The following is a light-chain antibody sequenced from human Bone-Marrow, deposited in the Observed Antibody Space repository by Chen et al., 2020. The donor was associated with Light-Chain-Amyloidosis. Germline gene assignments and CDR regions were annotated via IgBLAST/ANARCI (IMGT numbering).Light chain of an antibody. CDR1: NIGSTS. CDR3: QVWDRSSDRPV. CDR2: DDS. Sequence: SYVLTQPSSVSVAPGQTAPIACGGNNIGSTSVHWYQQTPGQAPLLVVYDDSDRPSGIPERLSGSNFGNTATLTISRVEAGDEADYYCQVWDRSSDRPVFGGGTKLTVL. J-gene: IGLJ3*02. V-gene: IGLV3-21*02.